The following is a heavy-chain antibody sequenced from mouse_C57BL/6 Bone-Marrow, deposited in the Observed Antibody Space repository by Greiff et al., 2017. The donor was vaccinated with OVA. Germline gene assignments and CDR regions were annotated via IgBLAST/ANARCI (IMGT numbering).Heavy chain of an antibody. CDR2: INPSSGYT. Sequence: QVQLQQSGADLARPGASVKMSCKASGYTFTSYTMHWVKQRPGQGLEWIGYINPSSGYTKYNQKFKDKATLTADKSSSTAYMQLSSLTSEDSAVYFCATLLGDYFDYWGQGTTLTVSS. CDR3: ATLLGDYFDY. D-gene: IGHD4-1*01. J-gene: IGHJ2*01. V-gene: IGHV1-4*01. CDR1: GYTFTSYT.